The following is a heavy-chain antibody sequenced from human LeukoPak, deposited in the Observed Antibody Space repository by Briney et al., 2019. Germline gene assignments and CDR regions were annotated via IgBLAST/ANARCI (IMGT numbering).Heavy chain of an antibody. Sequence: AAVKVSCKASGYMFSTYGISWVRQAPGQGLEWMGWINPNSGGTNYAQKFQDRVTMTRDTSISTAYMELSRLRSDDTAVYYCARDLEVRGVLYYFDYWGQGTLVTVSS. CDR1: GYMFSTYG. J-gene: IGHJ4*02. CDR3: ARDLEVRGVLYYFDY. CDR2: INPNSGGT. V-gene: IGHV1-2*02. D-gene: IGHD3-10*01.